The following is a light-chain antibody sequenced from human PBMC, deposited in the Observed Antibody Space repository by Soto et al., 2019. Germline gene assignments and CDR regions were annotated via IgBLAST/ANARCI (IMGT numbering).Light chain of an antibody. Sequence: DIVMTQSPDSLAVSLGERATINCKSSQSVLYSSNNKNYLAWYQQKPGQPPKLLIYWASIRESGVPDRFSGSGSGTDFTLTISSLQAEDVAVYYCQQYYTPPVTFGQGTKVEIK. CDR1: QSVLYSSNNKNY. V-gene: IGKV4-1*01. CDR2: WAS. J-gene: IGKJ1*01. CDR3: QQYYTPPVT.